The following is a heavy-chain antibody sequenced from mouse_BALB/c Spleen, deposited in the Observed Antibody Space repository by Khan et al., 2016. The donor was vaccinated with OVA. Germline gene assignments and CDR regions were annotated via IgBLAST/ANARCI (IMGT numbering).Heavy chain of an antibody. V-gene: IGHV1S81*02. CDR1: GYTFTSYW. D-gene: IGHD1-1*01. CDR2: TNPTNGRT. Sequence: VQLQQSGAELVKAGASVKMSCKASGYTFTSYWMHWVKQRLGQGLEWFAETNPTNGRTYYNEKFKSKATLTVDKSSSTAYMLLRGPTFEASAVYYCARIKKIVATYFDYWGQGTTLTVSS. CDR3: ARIKKIVATYFDY. J-gene: IGHJ2*01.